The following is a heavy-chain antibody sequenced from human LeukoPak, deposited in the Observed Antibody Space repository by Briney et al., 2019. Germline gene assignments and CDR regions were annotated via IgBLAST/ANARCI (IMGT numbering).Heavy chain of an antibody. Sequence: GGSLRLSCAASGFTVSSNYMSWVRQAPGKGLEWVSVIYSGGSTYYADSVKGRLSISTDNSTNTLYLQMNSLRAKDPAVYYCASTTVVTPRYYYYMDVWGKGTTVTISS. J-gene: IGHJ6*03. CDR2: IYSGGST. D-gene: IGHD4-23*01. CDR3: ASTTVVTPRYYYYMDV. CDR1: GFTVSSNY. V-gene: IGHV3-53*01.